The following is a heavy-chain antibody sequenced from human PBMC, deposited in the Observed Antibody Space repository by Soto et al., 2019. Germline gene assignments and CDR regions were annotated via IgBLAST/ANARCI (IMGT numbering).Heavy chain of an antibody. CDR2: ISGGGGST. CDR1: GFTFSSYA. D-gene: IGHD6-6*01. Sequence: GGSLRLSCAASGFTFSSYAMSWVRQAPGKGLEWVSAISGGGGSTYYADSVKGRFTISRDNSKNTLYLQMNSLRAEDTAVYYCAKGMRIAARPLLFDYWGQGTLVTVSS. J-gene: IGHJ4*02. CDR3: AKGMRIAARPLLFDY. V-gene: IGHV3-23*01.